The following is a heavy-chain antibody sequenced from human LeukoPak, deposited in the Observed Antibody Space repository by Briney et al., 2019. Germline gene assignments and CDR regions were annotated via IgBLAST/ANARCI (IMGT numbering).Heavy chain of an antibody. CDR1: GGSFRGYY. Sequence: SETLSLTCAVYGGSFRGYYWSWIRQPPGKGLEWIGEINHGGSTNYNPSLKSRVTISVDTSKNQFSLKLSSVTAADTAVYYCARGRPAVAVDWGQGTLVTVSS. J-gene: IGHJ4*02. CDR3: ARGRPAVAVD. D-gene: IGHD6-19*01. CDR2: INHGGST. V-gene: IGHV4-34*01.